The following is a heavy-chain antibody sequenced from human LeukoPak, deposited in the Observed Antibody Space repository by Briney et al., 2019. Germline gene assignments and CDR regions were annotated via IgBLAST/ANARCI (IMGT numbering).Heavy chain of an antibody. CDR3: ARQPRWLQFVDY. V-gene: IGHV4-39*01. D-gene: IGHD5-24*01. CDR2: IYYSGST. CDR1: GGSISSSSYY. J-gene: IGHJ4*02. Sequence: SETLSLTCTVSGGSISSSSYYWGWIRQPPGKGLEWIGSIYYSGSTYYNPSLKSRVTISVDTSKNQFSLKLSSVTAADTAVYYCARQPRWLQFVDYWGQGTLVTVSS.